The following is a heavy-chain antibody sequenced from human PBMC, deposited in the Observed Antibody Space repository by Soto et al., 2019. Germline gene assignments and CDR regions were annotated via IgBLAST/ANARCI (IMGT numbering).Heavy chain of an antibody. D-gene: IGHD2-2*01. CDR2: IYPGDSDT. J-gene: IGHJ3*02. V-gene: IGHV5-51*01. CDR3: ARLDGGVVPAAIWDAFDI. Sequence: GESLKISCKGSGYSFTSYWIGWVRQMPGKGLEWMGIIYPGDSDTRYSPSFQGQVTTSADKSISTAYLQWSSLKASDTAMYYCARLDGGVVPAAIWDAFDIWGQGTMVTVSS. CDR1: GYSFTSYW.